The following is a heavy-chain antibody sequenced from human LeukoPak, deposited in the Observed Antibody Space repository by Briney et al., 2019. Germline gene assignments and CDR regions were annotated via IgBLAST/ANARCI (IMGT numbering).Heavy chain of an antibody. CDR1: GFTFSSYA. J-gene: IGHJ6*02. V-gene: IGHV3-23*01. CDR2: ISGSGGST. D-gene: IGHD3-10*01. CDR3: AKGHYGSPEYYYYGMDV. Sequence: GGSLRLSCAASGFTFSSYAMSWVRQAPGKGLEWVSAISGSGGSTYYADSVKGRFTISRDNSKNTLYLQMNSLRAEDTAVYYCAKGHYGSPEYYYYGMDVWGQGTTVTVSS.